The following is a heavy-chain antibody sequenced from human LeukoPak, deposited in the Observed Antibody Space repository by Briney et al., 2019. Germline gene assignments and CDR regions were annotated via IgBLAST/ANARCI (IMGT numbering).Heavy chain of an antibody. J-gene: IGHJ5*02. CDR2: VYISGST. Sequence: SETLSLTCTVSGGSISSYNWCWIWHRPHQGLERIWNVYISGSTSSNPSLKSRVTISVDTSKNQLSLKLSSVTAADTAVYYCARGRGGRYLVGNWFDPWGQGTLVTVSS. CDR3: ARGRGGRYLVGNWFDP. V-gene: IGHV4-59*12. D-gene: IGHD1-26*01. CDR1: GGSISSYN.